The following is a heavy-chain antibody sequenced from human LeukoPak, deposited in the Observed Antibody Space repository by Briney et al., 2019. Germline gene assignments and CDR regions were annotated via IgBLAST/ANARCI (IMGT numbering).Heavy chain of an antibody. J-gene: IGHJ6*02. V-gene: IGHV3-53*01. D-gene: IGHD3-22*01. CDR3: ARDLLHNYYYYYGMDV. CDR1: GFTVSSNY. CDR2: TYSGGST. Sequence: GGSLRLSCAASGFTVSSNYMSWVRQAPGKGLEWVSVTYSGGSTYYADSVKGRFTISRDNSKNTLYLQMNSLRAEDTAVYYCARDLLHNYYYYYGMDVWGQGTTVTVSS.